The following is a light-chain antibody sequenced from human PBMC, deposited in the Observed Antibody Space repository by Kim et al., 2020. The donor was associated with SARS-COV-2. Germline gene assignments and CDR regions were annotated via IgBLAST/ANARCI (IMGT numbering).Light chain of an antibody. Sequence: DIVMTQTPLSLSVTPGQPASISCKSSQSLLHSDGKTHLHWYLQKPGQSPQLLIHELSSRFSGVPDRFSGSGSGTEFTLKISRVEPEDVGIYYCMQGIHLPYTFGQGTKLVI. V-gene: IGKV2-29*02. CDR3: MQGIHLPYT. CDR1: QSLLHSDGKTH. J-gene: IGKJ2*01. CDR2: ELS.